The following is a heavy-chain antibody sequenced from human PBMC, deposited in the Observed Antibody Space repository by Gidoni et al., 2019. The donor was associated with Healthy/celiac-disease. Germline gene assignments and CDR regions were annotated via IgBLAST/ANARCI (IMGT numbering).Heavy chain of an antibody. CDR3: ASPAKYSSSQLFDY. CDR1: GFTFSSYS. CDR2: ISSSSSYI. V-gene: IGHV3-21*01. D-gene: IGHD6-13*01. Sequence: EVQLVESGGGLVKPGGSLSLSCAASGFTFSSYSMNWVRQAPGKGLEWVSSISSSSSYIYYADSVKGRFTISRDNAKNSLYLQMNSLRAEDTAVYYCASPAKYSSSQLFDYWGQGTLVTVSS. J-gene: IGHJ4*02.